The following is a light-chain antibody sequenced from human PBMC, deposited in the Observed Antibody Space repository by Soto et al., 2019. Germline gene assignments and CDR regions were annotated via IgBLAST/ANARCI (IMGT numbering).Light chain of an antibody. J-gene: IGKJ2*01. V-gene: IGKV1-39*01. Sequence: DIAMTQSPSSLPASVGDRVTLTCRASQSISTYLNWYQQKPGKAPKLLIYAASSLQSGVPTRLSGSGSGTDFTLTISSLQPEDFATYYCQQSYTLPYTFGQGTKLEIK. CDR2: AAS. CDR1: QSISTY. CDR3: QQSYTLPYT.